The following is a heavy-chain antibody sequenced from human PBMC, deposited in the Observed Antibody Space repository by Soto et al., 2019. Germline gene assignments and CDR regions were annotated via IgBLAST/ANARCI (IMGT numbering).Heavy chain of an antibody. CDR2: ISSSSSYI. D-gene: IGHD2-2*01. J-gene: IGHJ4*02. Sequence: LRLSCAASGFTFSSYSMNWVRQAPGKGLEWVSSISSSSSYIYYADSVKGRFTISRDNAKNSLYLQMNSLRAEDTAVYYCARSGGYCSSTSCGPAFDYWGQGTLVTVSS. V-gene: IGHV3-21*01. CDR3: ARSGGYCSSTSCGPAFDY. CDR1: GFTFSSYS.